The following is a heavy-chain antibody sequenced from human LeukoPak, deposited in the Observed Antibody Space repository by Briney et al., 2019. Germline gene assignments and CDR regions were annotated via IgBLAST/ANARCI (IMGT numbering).Heavy chain of an antibody. CDR1: GFTFSTYA. J-gene: IGHJ4*02. CDR2: INWSGGST. V-gene: IGHV3-20*04. CDR3: ARAPITSPFYFDH. D-gene: IGHD2-2*01. Sequence: GGSLRLSCAASGFTFSTYAMSWVRQAPGKGLEWVAGINWSGGSTGYADPLRGRFTISRDNAKNSLYLQMDSLRAEDTALYYCARAPITSPFYFDHWGQGTLVTVSS.